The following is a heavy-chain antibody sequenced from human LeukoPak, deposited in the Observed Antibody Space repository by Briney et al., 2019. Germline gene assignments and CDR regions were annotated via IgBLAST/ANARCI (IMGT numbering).Heavy chain of an antibody. CDR2: ISTNGGST. J-gene: IGHJ6*03. Sequence: PGGSLRLSCAASGFTFSSYAMHWVRQAPGKGLEYVSGISTNGGSTYYADSVKGRFTISRDNSKNTLFLQMGSLRAEDMAVYYCAKGFMRWGEVYYMDVWGKGTTVTVSS. CDR3: AKGFMRWGEVYYMDV. V-gene: IGHV3-64*02. CDR1: GFTFSSYA. D-gene: IGHD3-16*01.